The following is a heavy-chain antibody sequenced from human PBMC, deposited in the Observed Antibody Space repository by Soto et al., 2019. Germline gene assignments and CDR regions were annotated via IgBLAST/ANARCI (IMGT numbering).Heavy chain of an antibody. CDR2: IWYDGSNK. Sequence: GGSLRLSCAASGFTFSSYGMHWVRQAPGKGLEWVAVIWYDGSNKYYADSVKGRFTISRDNSKNTLYLQMNSLRAEDTAVYYCARGSCSSTSCYAPTDFDYWGQGTLVTVSS. CDR1: GFTFSSYG. CDR3: ARGSCSSTSCYAPTDFDY. V-gene: IGHV3-33*01. J-gene: IGHJ4*02. D-gene: IGHD2-2*01.